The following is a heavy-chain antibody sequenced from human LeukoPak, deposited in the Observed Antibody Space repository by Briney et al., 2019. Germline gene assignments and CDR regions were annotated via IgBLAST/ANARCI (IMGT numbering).Heavy chain of an antibody. V-gene: IGHV3-9*01. CDR3: AKDRAYNMSHFDY. CDR2: ISGNGGST. J-gene: IGHJ4*02. CDR1: GFTFDDYA. Sequence: QAGGSLRLSCAASGFTFDDYAMHWVRQAPGKGLEWVSGISGNGGSTGYADSVKGRFTISRDNAKNTLYLQMNSLRAEDTALYSCAKDRAYNMSHFDYWGQGTLVTVSS. D-gene: IGHD1-14*01.